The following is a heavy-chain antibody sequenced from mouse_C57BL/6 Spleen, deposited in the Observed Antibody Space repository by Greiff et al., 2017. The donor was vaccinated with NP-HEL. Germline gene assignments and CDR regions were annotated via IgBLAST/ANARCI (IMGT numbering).Heavy chain of an antibody. CDR1: GYTFTSYW. V-gene: IGHV1-52*01. CDR3: ARSPYGSSSLFAY. J-gene: IGHJ3*01. D-gene: IGHD1-1*01. CDR2: IDPSDSET. Sequence: QVQLQQPGAELVRPGSSVKLSCKASGYTFTSYWMHWVKQRPIQGLEWIGNIDPSDSETHYNQKFKDKATLTVDKSSSTAYMQLSSLTSEDSAVYYCARSPYGSSSLFAYWGQGTLVTVSA.